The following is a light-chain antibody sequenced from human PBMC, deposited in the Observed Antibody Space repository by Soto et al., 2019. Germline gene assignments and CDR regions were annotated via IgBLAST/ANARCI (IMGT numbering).Light chain of an antibody. CDR1: QSINSN. CDR3: QQYNNWPRAT. J-gene: IGKJ4*02. CDR2: RAS. Sequence: IVMTQSPATLSLSPGERVTLSCRASQSINSNLAWYQQKPGQPPRLLMFRASIRATGFPARFSGSGSGTEFNITISSLQSEDSAVYYCQQYNNWPRATFGGGTKVEIK. V-gene: IGKV3-15*01.